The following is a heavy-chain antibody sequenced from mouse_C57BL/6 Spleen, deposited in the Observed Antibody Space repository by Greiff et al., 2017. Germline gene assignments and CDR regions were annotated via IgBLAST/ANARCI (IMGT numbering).Heavy chain of an antibody. CDR1: GYTFTSYG. V-gene: IGHV1-81*01. CDR3: ARERGYDYDKAMDY. Sequence: VQLQQSGAELARPGASVTLSCKASGYTFTSYGISWVKQRTGQGLEWIGEIYPRSGNTYYNEKFKGKATLTADKSSSTAYMELRSLTSEDSAVYFCARERGYDYDKAMDYWGQGTSVTVSS. D-gene: IGHD2-4*01. CDR2: IYPRSGNT. J-gene: IGHJ4*01.